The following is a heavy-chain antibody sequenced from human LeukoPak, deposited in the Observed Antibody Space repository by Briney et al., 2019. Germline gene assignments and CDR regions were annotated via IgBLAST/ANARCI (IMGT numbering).Heavy chain of an antibody. J-gene: IGHJ6*02. V-gene: IGHV5-51*01. D-gene: IGHD5-24*01. CDR1: GYSFTGYW. CDR2: IYPGDSDT. CDR3: ARHRYGYNYYYGMDV. Sequence: RGESLKISCKGSGYSFTGYWIGWVRQMPGKGLEWMGIIYPGDSDTRYSPSFQGQVTISADKSISTAYLQWSSLKASDTAMYYCARHRYGYNYYYGMDVWGQGTTVTVSS.